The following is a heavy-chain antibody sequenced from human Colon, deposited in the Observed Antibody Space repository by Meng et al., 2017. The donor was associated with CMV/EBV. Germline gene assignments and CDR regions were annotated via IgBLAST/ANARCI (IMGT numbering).Heavy chain of an antibody. Sequence: SVKVSCKASGGTFSSYAISWVRQAPRQGLEWMGGIIPILGIANYAQKFQGRVTITADKSTSTAYMELSSLRSEDTAVYYCASTKFLEWFTYFDYWGQGTLVTVSS. V-gene: IGHV1-69*10. J-gene: IGHJ4*02. D-gene: IGHD3-3*01. CDR1: GGTFSSYA. CDR3: ASTKFLEWFTYFDY. CDR2: IIPILGIA.